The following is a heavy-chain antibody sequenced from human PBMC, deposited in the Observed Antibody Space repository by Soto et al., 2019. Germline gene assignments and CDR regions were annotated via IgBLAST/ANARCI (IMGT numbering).Heavy chain of an antibody. V-gene: IGHV4-31*03. D-gene: IGHD3-3*01. CDR2: IYYSGST. CDR3: ARVLSSGFYKDGNFFDY. J-gene: IGHJ4*02. CDR1: GGSISSGDYY. Sequence: QVLLQESGPGLVKPSQTLSLTCTVSGGSISSGDYYWTWIRQHPGKGLEWIGYIYYSGSTSYNPSLGSRLSISVDTSKNRFSLKLISVTAADTAVYYCARVLSSGFYKDGNFFDYWGQGTLVTVSS.